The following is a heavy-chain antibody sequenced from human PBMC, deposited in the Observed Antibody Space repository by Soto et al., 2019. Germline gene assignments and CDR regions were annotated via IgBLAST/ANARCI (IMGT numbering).Heavy chain of an antibody. Sequence: GASVKVSCKASGYTFTSYYMHWVRQAPGQGLEWMGIINPSGGSTSYAQKFQGRVTMTRDTSTSTVYMELSSLRSEDTAVYYCARVYCSGGSCYPIDYWGQGTLVTVSS. V-gene: IGHV1-46*03. CDR3: ARVYCSGGSCYPIDY. D-gene: IGHD2-15*01. CDR1: GYTFTSYY. CDR2: INPSGGST. J-gene: IGHJ4*02.